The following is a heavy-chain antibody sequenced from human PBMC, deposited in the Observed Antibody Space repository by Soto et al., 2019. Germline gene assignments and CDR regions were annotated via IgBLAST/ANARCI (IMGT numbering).Heavy chain of an antibody. J-gene: IGHJ4*02. D-gene: IGHD1-26*01. Sequence: TGGSLRLSCAASGFTFSNYAMNWVRQAPGKGLEWVSGITGSSGRTFYADSVKGRFTISRDNSKNTVYLQMNSVRADDTAVYYCAKEYTSTSRGFFDYWGQGALVTVSS. V-gene: IGHV3-23*01. CDR1: GFTFSNYA. CDR3: AKEYTSTSRGFFDY. CDR2: ITGSSGRT.